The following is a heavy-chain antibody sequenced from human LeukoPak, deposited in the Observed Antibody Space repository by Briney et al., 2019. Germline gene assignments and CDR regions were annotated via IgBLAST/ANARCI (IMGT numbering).Heavy chain of an antibody. Sequence: ASVKVSCKASGYTFTSYDINWVRQATGQGLEWMGWMNPNSGNTGYAQKLQGRVTMTTDTSTSTAYMELRSLRSDDTAVYYCARQGYSYGAPVDYWGQGTLVTVSS. CDR1: GYTFTSYD. CDR3: ARQGYSYGAPVDY. J-gene: IGHJ4*02. CDR2: MNPNSGNT. V-gene: IGHV1-8*01. D-gene: IGHD5-18*01.